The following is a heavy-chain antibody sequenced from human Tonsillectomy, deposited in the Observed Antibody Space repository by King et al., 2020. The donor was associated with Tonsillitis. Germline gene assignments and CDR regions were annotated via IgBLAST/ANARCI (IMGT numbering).Heavy chain of an antibody. CDR2: ISRNSGDM. D-gene: IGHD3-9*01. CDR3: AKDYQGADDILTVTFDY. V-gene: IGHV3-9*01. Sequence: VQLVESGGGLVRPGRSLRLSCSASGFRFYDYSMHWVRQAPGKGLEWVSGISRNSGDMGYADSVKGRFTISRDNAKNSLYLQMNRLRPEDTALYYCAKDYQGADDILTVTFDYWGQGTLVAVSS. J-gene: IGHJ4*02. CDR1: GFRFYDYS.